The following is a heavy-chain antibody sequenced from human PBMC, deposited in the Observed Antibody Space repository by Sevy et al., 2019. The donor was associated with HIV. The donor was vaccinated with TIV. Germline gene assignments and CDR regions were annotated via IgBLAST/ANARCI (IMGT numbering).Heavy chain of an antibody. CDR2: ISYDGSNK. CDR3: ARDWALCYGDYEYYYYYGMDV. D-gene: IGHD4-17*01. CDR1: GFTFTTYS. Sequence: GGSLRLSCAASGFTFTTYSMNWVRQAPGKGLEWVAVISYDGSNKYYADSVKGRFTISRDNSKNTLNLQMNSLRGEDTAVYYCARDWALCYGDYEYYYYYGMDVWGQGTTVTVSS. V-gene: IGHV3-30*03. J-gene: IGHJ6*02.